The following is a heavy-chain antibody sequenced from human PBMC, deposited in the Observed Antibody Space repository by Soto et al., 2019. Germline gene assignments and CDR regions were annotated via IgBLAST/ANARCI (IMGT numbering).Heavy chain of an antibody. V-gene: IGHV3-15*07. CDR3: TTNDYDSRTQDYFDY. D-gene: IGHD3-22*01. Sequence: GGSLRLSCAASGFTFSNAWMNWVRQAPGKGLEWVGRIKSKTDGGTTDYAAPVKGRFTISRDDSKNTLYLQMNSLKTEDTAVYYCTTNDYDSRTQDYFDYWGQGNLVTVSS. J-gene: IGHJ4*02. CDR1: GFTFSNAW. CDR2: IKSKTDGGTT.